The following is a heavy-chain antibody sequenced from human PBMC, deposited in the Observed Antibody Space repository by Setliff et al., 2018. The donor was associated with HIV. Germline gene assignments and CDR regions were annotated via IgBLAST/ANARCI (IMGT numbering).Heavy chain of an antibody. V-gene: IGHV3-7*03. J-gene: IGHJ4*02. CDR2: IKQDGSEQ. CDR3: ARAYNVYDYRFDSSGYDY. CDR1: GFTFSNYW. D-gene: IGHD3-22*01. Sequence: GGSLRLSCAASGFTFSNYWMSWVRQAPGKGLEWVANIKQDGSEQFYVDSVKGRFTISRDNAKNSLYLQMNSLKAEDTAVYYCARAYNVYDYRFDSSGYDYWGQGTLVTVSS.